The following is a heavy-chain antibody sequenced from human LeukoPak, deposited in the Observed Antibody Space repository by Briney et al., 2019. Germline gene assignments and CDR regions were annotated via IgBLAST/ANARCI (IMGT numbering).Heavy chain of an antibody. D-gene: IGHD3-3*01. CDR2: LWYNGINK. V-gene: IGHV3-33*01. Sequence: GRSLRLSCTASGFSFSSFGMHWVRQAPGKGLEWVASLWYNGINKYYADSVKGRFTISRDNSKNTLYLQMDSLRAEDTAMFYCARARNNYDESGYSALDHWGQGTLVTVSS. CDR1: GFSFSSFG. CDR3: ARARNNYDESGYSALDH. J-gene: IGHJ4*02.